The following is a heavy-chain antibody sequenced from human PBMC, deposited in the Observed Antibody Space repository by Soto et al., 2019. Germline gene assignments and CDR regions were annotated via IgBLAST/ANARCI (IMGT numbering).Heavy chain of an antibody. V-gene: IGHV1-18*01. CDR1: GYTFTNFG. CDR2: ISAYNGNT. J-gene: IGHJ4*02. CDR3: ARGGTPIVY. D-gene: IGHD3-16*01. Sequence: QVQLVQSGAEVKKPGASVKVSCKTSGYTFTNFGLSWVRQAPGQGLEWMGWISAYNGNTNYAQNFQGRVTMTTDTCTSTGYMELGSLRSGDTAVYYCARGGTPIVYWGEGSLVTVSS.